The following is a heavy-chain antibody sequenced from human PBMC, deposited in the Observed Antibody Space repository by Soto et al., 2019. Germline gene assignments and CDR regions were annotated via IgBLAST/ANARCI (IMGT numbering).Heavy chain of an antibody. CDR1: GFTFSSYG. D-gene: IGHD3-10*01. Sequence: GGSLRLSCAASGFTFSSYGMHWVRQAPGKGLEWVAVIWYDGSNKYYADSVKGRFTISRDNSKNTLYLQMNSLRAEDTAVYYCARDTAYYYYGSGSYIPLAWNFDYWGQGTLVTVSS. J-gene: IGHJ4*02. V-gene: IGHV3-33*01. CDR2: IWYDGSNK. CDR3: ARDTAYYYYGSGSYIPLAWNFDY.